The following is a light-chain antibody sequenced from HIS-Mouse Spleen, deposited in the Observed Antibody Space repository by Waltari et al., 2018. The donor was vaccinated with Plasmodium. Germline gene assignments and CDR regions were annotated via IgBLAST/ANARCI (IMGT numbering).Light chain of an antibody. Sequence: QSALTQPPSASGSPGQSVTISCTGTSSDVGGYNYVSWYQQHPGKAPKRMIYEVSKRPSGVPDRFSGSNAGNTASLTVSGLQAEDEADYYCSSYAGSNNLVFGGGTKLTVL. CDR3: SSYAGSNNLV. CDR1: SSDVGGYNY. V-gene: IGLV2-8*01. CDR2: EVS. J-gene: IGLJ2*01.